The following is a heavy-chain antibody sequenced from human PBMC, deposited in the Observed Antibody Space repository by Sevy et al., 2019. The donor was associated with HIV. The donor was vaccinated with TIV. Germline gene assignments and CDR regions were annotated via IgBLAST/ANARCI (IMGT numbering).Heavy chain of an antibody. V-gene: IGHV1-18*01. CDR2: ISAYNGHT. J-gene: IGHJ4*02. CDR3: ARDRGHVLEVILFDN. CDR1: GYTFSTYG. D-gene: IGHD2-21*01. Sequence: ASVKVSCKASGYTFSTYGISWVRQAPGQGLEWMGWISAYNGHTNYAQKVQGRVTMSIDTSTRTAYMELRSLRSDDTALYYCARDRGHVLEVILFDNWGQGTLVTVSS.